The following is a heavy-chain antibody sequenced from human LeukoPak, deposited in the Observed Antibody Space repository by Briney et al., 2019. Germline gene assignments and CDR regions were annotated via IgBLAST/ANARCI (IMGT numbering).Heavy chain of an antibody. V-gene: IGHV3-72*01. D-gene: IGHD3-22*01. J-gene: IGHJ4*02. CDR3: TFDSSGSSFDY. CDR1: GFTFSDHY. CDR2: TRNKANSYTT. Sequence: GGSLRLSCAASGFTFSDHYMDWVRQAPGKGLEWVGRTRNKANSYTTEYAASVKGRFTISRDDSKNSLYLQMNSLKTEDTAVYYCTFDSSGSSFDYWGQGTLVTVSS.